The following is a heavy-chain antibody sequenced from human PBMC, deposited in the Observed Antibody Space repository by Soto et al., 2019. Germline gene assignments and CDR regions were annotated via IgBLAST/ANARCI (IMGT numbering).Heavy chain of an antibody. CDR3: ARVYSNSTNYYCPGWFDP. D-gene: IGHD2-2*01. CDR1: GVSISSGNSH. Sequence: QVQLQESGPGLVQPSQTLSLTCTVSGVSISSGNSHWNWIRQHPGMGLEWIGSIYSSGNTYYSPALMSRLLISTDTSKNRLSLTLTSVTAADTAVYYCARVYSNSTNYYCPGWFDPWGRGTLVTVSS. J-gene: IGHJ5*02. CDR2: IYSSGNT. V-gene: IGHV4-31*03.